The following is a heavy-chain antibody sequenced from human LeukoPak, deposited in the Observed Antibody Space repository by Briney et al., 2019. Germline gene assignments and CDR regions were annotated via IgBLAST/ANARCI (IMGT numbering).Heavy chain of an antibody. D-gene: IGHD3-10*01. CDR3: ARHKGYYGSGSFNGWLDP. J-gene: IGHJ5*02. CDR2: IYYSGST. Sequence: SETLSLTCTVSGGSISSYYWSWIRQPPGKGLEWIGYIYYSGSTNYNPSLKSRVTISVDTSKNQFSLKLSSVTAADTAVYYCARHKGYYGSGSFNGWLDPWGQGTLVTVSS. CDR1: GGSISSYY. V-gene: IGHV4-59*01.